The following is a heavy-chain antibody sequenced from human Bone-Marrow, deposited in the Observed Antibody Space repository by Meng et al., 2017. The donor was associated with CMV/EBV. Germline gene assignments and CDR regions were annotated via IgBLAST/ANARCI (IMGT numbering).Heavy chain of an antibody. CDR1: GDSVSSNNAT. D-gene: IGHD4-23*01. Sequence: SCAVSGDSVSSNNATWNWIRQSPSRGLEWLGRTYYRSKWYNDYAVSVKSRISINPDTSKNQFSLQLYSVTPEDTAVYYCAMTMVVIPPLGPWYYGTEVWGPRHTV. J-gene: IGHJ6*02. CDR3: AMTMVVIPPLGPWYYGTEV. CDR2: TYYRSKWYN. V-gene: IGHV6-1*01.